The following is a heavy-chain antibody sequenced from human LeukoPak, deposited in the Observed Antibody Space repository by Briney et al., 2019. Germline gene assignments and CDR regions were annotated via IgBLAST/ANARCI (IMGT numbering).Heavy chain of an antibody. CDR1: GFTFNRNN. CDR2: ISSTSITM. Sequence: PGGSLRLSCAASGFTFNRNNMNWVRQAPGKGLEWVSYISSTSITMYYADSVKGRFTISRDNDKNSLYLQMNSLRAEDTAVYYCARSGDTAMVTGHFDYWGQGTLVTVSS. D-gene: IGHD5-18*01. V-gene: IGHV3-48*04. J-gene: IGHJ4*02. CDR3: ARSGDTAMVTGHFDY.